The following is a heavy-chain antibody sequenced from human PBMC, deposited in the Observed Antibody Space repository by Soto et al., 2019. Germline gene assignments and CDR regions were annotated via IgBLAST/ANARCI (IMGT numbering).Heavy chain of an antibody. V-gene: IGHV4-31*03. CDR1: GVSISSGGYY. Sequence: QVQLQESGPGLVKPSQTLSLTCNVSGVSISSGGYYWSWIRQHPAKGLEWIGHIYYSGSNNYNPSLKTRFTNHVDTCKTQFSLKLTSVTAADTAGYYCASGGPYDSGDPDYFDDWGQGALVTVSS. J-gene: IGHJ4*02. D-gene: IGHD4-17*01. CDR2: IYYSGSN. CDR3: ASGGPYDSGDPDYFDD.